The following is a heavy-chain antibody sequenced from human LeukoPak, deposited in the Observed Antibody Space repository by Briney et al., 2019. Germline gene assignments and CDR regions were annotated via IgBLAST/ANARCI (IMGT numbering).Heavy chain of an antibody. CDR3: AREKNHIVLTSYYFDY. CDR1: GFTFTNYV. V-gene: IGHV3-23*01. J-gene: IGHJ4*02. CDR2: ISVSGATT. D-gene: IGHD5-12*01. Sequence: GGSLRLSCAASGFTFTNYVMTWVRQAPGKGLEWISTISVSGATTYYADSVQGRFTISRDNSKNTLYLQMNSLRAEDTAVYYCAREKNHIVLTSYYFDYWGQGTLVTVSS.